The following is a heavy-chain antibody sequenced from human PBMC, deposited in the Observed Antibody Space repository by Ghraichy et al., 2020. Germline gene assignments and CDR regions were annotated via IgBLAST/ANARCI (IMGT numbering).Heavy chain of an antibody. CDR2: IKQNGREK. CDR1: GFTLSRHW. Sequence: LSLTCAASGFTLSRHWMNWVRQAPGKGLEWVANIKQNGREKYYVDSVRGRFTISRDNAKNSLYLQMNSLRAEDMALYFCAREDVAARPGISAFDVWGQGTMVSVSS. D-gene: IGHD6-6*01. J-gene: IGHJ3*01. CDR3: AREDVAARPGISAFDV. V-gene: IGHV3-7*01.